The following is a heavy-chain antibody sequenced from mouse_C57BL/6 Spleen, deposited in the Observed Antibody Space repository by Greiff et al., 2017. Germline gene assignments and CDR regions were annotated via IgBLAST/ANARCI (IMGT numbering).Heavy chain of an antibody. J-gene: IGHJ4*01. CDR2: IHPNRGST. CDR1: GYTFTSYW. V-gene: IGHV1-64*01. Sequence: QVQLQQPGAELVKPGASVKLSCKASGYTFTSYWMHWVKQRPGQGLEWIGMIHPNRGSTNYNEKFKSKATLTVDKSSSTAYMQLSSLTSEDSAVYYCADNYYGSSFLDAMDYWGQGTSVTVSS. D-gene: IGHD1-1*01. CDR3: ADNYYGSSFLDAMDY.